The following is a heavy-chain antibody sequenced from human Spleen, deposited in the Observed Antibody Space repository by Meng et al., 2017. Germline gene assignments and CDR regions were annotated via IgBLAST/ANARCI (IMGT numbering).Heavy chain of an antibody. CDR1: GGTISGYY. J-gene: IGHJ4*02. CDR2: IYYSGST. Sequence: VALPEWGDGLLKPSGTLSLTSAVHGGTISGYYWSWIRQHPGKGLEWIGYIYYSGSTYYNPSLESLVIRSVDTSKNQFSLKLSSVTAADTAVYYCARVRYTRWDYYFDSWGQGTLVTVSS. CDR3: ARVRYTRWDYYFDS. V-gene: IGHV4-31*01. D-gene: IGHD1-26*01.